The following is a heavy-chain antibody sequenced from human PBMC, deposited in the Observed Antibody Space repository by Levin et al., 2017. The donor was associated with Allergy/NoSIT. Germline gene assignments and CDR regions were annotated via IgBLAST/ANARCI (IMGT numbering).Heavy chain of an antibody. J-gene: IGHJ4*02. Sequence: GESLKISCKASGYTFTSNGFSWVRQAPGQGLEWMGWISVYIGKTNYAQKLQGRVTMTTDTSTSTAYMELRSLRSDDTAVYYCARDLGGGIYYYDSSGYSLFDYWGQGTLVTVSS. CDR1: GYTFTSNG. D-gene: IGHD3-22*01. CDR3: ARDLGGGIYYYDSSGYSLFDY. CDR2: ISVYIGKT. V-gene: IGHV1-18*01.